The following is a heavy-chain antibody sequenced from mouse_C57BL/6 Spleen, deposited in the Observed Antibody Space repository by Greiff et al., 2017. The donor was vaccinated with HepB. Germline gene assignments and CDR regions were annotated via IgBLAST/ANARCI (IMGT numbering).Heavy chain of an antibody. V-gene: IGHV2-6-1*01. Sequence: VKLMESGPGLVAPSQSLSITCTVSGFSLTSYGVHWVRQPPGKGLEWLVVIWSDGSTNYNSALKSRLSISEDNSKSQVFLKMNSLQTDDTAMYYCARHEGDYDGPYYAMDYWGQGTSVTVSS. CDR2: IWSDGST. CDR1: GFSLTSYG. J-gene: IGHJ4*01. CDR3: ARHEGDYDGPYYAMDY. D-gene: IGHD2-4*01.